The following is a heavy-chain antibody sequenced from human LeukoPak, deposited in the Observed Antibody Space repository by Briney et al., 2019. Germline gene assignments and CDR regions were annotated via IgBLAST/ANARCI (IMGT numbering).Heavy chain of an antibody. D-gene: IGHD1-26*01. CDR2: ISGSGGST. Sequence: PGGSLRLSCAASGFTSSSYAMSWVRQAPGEGLEWVSAISGSGGSTYYADSVKGRFTISRDNSKNTLYLQMNSLRAEDTAVYYCAKDPNEWELLEYYFDYWGQGTLVTVSS. J-gene: IGHJ4*02. CDR3: AKDPNEWELLEYYFDY. CDR1: GFTSSSYA. V-gene: IGHV3-23*01.